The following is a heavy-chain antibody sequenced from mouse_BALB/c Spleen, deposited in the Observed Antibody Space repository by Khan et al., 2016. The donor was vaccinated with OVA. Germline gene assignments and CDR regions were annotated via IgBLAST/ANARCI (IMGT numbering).Heavy chain of an antibody. CDR2: IWGDGST. D-gene: IGHD2-4*01. CDR1: GFSLTGYG. Sequence: QVQLKESGPGLVAPSQSLSITCTVSGFSLTGYGVNWVRQPPGKGLEWLGMIWGDGSTDYNSDLKSRLSISKDNSKSQVFLKMNSLHTDDTARYYCAREIYYDYAYYYAMDYWGQGTSVTVSS. V-gene: IGHV2-6-7*01. CDR3: AREIYYDYAYYYAMDY. J-gene: IGHJ4*01.